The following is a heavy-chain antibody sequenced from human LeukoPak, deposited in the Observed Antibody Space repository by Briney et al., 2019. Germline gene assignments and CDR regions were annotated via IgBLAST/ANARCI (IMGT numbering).Heavy chain of an antibody. CDR3: ARESVYLGAFDI. CDR2: ISAYNGNT. Sequence: ASVKVSCRASGYTFTSYGISWVRQAPGQGLEWMGWISAYNGNTNYAQKLQGRVTMTTDTSTSTAYMELRSLRSDDTAVYYCARESVYLGAFDIWGQGTMVTVSS. V-gene: IGHV1-18*01. J-gene: IGHJ3*02. CDR1: GYTFTSYG. D-gene: IGHD2-8*01.